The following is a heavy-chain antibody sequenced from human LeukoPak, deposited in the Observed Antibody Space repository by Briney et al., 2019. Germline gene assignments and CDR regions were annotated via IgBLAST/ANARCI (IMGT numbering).Heavy chain of an antibody. CDR3: ARTEYYFDH. D-gene: IGHD3-10*01. V-gene: IGHV4-59*01. CDR1: GGSISSYY. Sequence: SETLSLTCTVSGGSISSYYWSWIRQPPGKGLEWIGYVYYSGSTHYNPSLKSRLTVSADTSKNQFSLKLTSVTAADTAVYYCARTEYYFDHWGQGTLVTVSS. J-gene: IGHJ4*02. CDR2: VYYSGST.